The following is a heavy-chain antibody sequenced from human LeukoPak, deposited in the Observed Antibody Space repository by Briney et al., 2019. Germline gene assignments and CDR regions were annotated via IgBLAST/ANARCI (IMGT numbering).Heavy chain of an antibody. J-gene: IGHJ5*02. CDR1: GGSISTYY. CDR2: IYYSGST. CDR3: ARAARDVVVPAAIIWFDP. Sequence: SETLSLTCTVSGGSISTYYWSWIRQPPGKGLEWIGYIYYSGSTNYNPSLKSRVTISVDTSKNQFSLKLSSVTAADTAVYYCARAARDVVVPAAIIWFDPWGQGTLVTVSS. V-gene: IGHV4-59*01. D-gene: IGHD2-2*02.